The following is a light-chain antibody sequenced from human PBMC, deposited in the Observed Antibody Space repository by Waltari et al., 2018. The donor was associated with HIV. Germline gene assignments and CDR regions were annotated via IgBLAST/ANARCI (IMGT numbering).Light chain of an antibody. CDR1: SSDVGPYHY. V-gene: IGLV2-11*01. CDR3: CSYAGSYTFYV. CDR2: DVS. Sequence: QSALTQPRSVSGSPGQSVTISCTGTSSDVGPYHYLSCYQQHPGRAPKLMIYDVSQRPSRVPDRFSGSKSGNTASLTISGLQAEDEADYYCCSYAGSYTFYVFGTGTKVTVL. J-gene: IGLJ1*01.